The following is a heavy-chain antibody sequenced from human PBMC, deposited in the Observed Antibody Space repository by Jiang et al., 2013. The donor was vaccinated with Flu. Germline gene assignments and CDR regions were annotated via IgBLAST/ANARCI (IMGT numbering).Heavy chain of an antibody. CDR1: GFTFSNAW. J-gene: IGHJ4*02. Sequence: QLVESGGGLVKPGGSLRLSCAASGFTFSNAWMSWVRQAPGKGLEWVGRIKSKTDGGTTDYAAPVKGRFTISRDDSKNTLYLQMNSLKTEDTAVYYCTTGAKTGRIVVVNYWGQGTLVTVSS. CDR2: IKSKTDGGTT. CDR3: TTGAKTGRIVVVNY. V-gene: IGHV3-15*01. D-gene: IGHD3-22*01.